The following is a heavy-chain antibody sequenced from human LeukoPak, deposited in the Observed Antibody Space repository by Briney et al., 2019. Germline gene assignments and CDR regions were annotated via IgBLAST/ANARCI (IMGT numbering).Heavy chain of an antibody. CDR1: GFTFDIYG. D-gene: IGHD2-15*01. Sequence: PGGSLRLSCAASGFTFDIYGMNWVRQAPGKGLEWVSFITGGSNTIYYADSVKGRFTIPRDNARNSLYLQMNSLRVDDTAVYYCARDRMGGSFDYWGQGTLVTVSS. CDR2: ITGGSNTI. V-gene: IGHV3-48*01. CDR3: ARDRMGGSFDY. J-gene: IGHJ4*02.